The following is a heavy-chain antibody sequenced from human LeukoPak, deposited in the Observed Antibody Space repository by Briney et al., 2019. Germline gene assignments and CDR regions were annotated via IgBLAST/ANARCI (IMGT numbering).Heavy chain of an antibody. CDR3: ARLSSGYYYWASYGMDV. CDR2: IYYSGST. Sequence: SSETLSLTCTVSGGSISSYYWSWIRQPPGKGLEWIGYIYYSGSTNYNPSLKSRVTISVDTSKNQFSLKLSSVTAADTAVYYCARLSSGYYYWASYGMDVWGQGTTVTVSS. V-gene: IGHV4-59*08. J-gene: IGHJ6*02. CDR1: GGSISSYY. D-gene: IGHD3-22*01.